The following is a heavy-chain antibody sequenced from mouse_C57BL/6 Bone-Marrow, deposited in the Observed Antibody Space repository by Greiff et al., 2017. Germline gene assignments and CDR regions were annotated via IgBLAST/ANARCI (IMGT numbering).Heavy chain of an antibody. D-gene: IGHD1-1*02. CDR1: GYTFTGYC. Sequence: QVQLQQPGAELVKPGASVKMSCKASGYTFTGYCIHWVKQRPGQGLEWIGQIGPGGGSTNYNEKFKGKAPLTADKSSSPAYLQPSRLTSEDSAGCYCARGGIYDFARSDFDVWGTGTTVTVSS. J-gene: IGHJ1*03. CDR3: ARGGIYDFARSDFDV. V-gene: IGHV1-77*01. CDR2: IGPGGGST.